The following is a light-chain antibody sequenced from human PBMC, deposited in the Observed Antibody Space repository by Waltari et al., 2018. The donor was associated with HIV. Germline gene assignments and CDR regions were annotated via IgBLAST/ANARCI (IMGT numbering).Light chain of an antibody. J-gene: IGLJ1*01. CDR3: CSYAGIWGV. CDR2: NVN. CDR1: SSDVGAYNY. V-gene: IGLV2-11*01. Sequence: QSALTQPRSVSGSPGQSVTISCTGTSSDVGAYNYVSWYQQHPGKAPKLMIYNVNKTAFGGPDRVSSSKSGITSSLNISGLEAEDESDYYCCSYAGIWGVFGTGTKVTVL.